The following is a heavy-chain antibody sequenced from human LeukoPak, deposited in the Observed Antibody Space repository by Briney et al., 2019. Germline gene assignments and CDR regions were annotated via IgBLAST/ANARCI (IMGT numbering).Heavy chain of an antibody. J-gene: IGHJ4*02. Sequence: SGPTLVKPPQTLTLTCTFSGFSLSTSGVGVGWIRQPPGKALEGLALIYWDDDKRYSPSLKSRLTITKDTSKNQVVLTMTNMDPVDTATYYCAHLSSGWRHFDYWGQGTLVTVSS. CDR2: IYWDDDK. D-gene: IGHD6-19*01. CDR1: GFSLSTSGVG. CDR3: AHLSSGWRHFDY. V-gene: IGHV2-5*02.